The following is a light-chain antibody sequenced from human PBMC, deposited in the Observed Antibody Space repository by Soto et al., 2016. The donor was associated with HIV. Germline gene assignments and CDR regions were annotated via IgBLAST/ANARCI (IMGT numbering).Light chain of an antibody. CDR1: QGIRNE. J-gene: IGKJ2*01. V-gene: IGKV1-6*01. CDR3: LQDYNYPXT. Sequence: AIQMTQSPSSLSASVGDRVTITCRAGQGIRNELGWYQQKPGKAPKLLIYAASSLGSGVPLRFSGSGIWHRFSLSPSAALTALKXPASLFCLQDYNYPXTFGQGDQGWXSN. CDR2: AAS.